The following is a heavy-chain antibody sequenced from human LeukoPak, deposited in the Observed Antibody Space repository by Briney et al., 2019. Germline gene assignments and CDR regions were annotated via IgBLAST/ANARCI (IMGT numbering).Heavy chain of an antibody. CDR2: IYYSGST. D-gene: IGHD3-22*01. CDR1: GGSISSGDYY. CDR3: ASSYYYDSSGYYYYYYGMDV. J-gene: IGHJ6*02. V-gene: IGHV4-30-4*01. Sequence: SETLSLTCTVSGGSISSGDYYWSWIRQPPGKGLEWIGYIYYSGSTYYNPSLKSRVTISVDTSKNQFSLKLSSVTAADTAVYYCASSYYYDSSGYYYYYYGMDVWGQGTTVTVSS.